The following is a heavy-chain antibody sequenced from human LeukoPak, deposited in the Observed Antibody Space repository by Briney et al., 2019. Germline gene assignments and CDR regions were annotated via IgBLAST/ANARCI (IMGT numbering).Heavy chain of an antibody. V-gene: IGHV4-59*01. CDR2: MYYSWST. D-gene: IGHD3-10*01. CDR3: ARMYGSGANWFDP. J-gene: IGHJ5*02. Sequence: PSETLSLTCTVSGGSFSTYYWSWIRQPPAQGLDWMGYMYYSWSTNYNPSLRSRVTISVDTSKTQFSLRLSSVTSADTALYYCARMYGSGANWFDPWGQGTLVTVSS. CDR1: GGSFSTYY.